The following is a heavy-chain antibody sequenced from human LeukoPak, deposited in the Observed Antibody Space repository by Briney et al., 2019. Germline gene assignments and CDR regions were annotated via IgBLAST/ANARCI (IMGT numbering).Heavy chain of an antibody. Sequence: GGSLRLSCSASGFTFSRYAMHWVRQAPGKGLEWVALISYDANIGSNKYYADSVKGRFTISRDNSKNTLYLQMNSLRAEDTAVYYCARDGGYDFWSGYYQDYWGQGTLVTVSS. D-gene: IGHD3-3*01. CDR2: ISYDANIGSNK. J-gene: IGHJ4*02. CDR1: GFTFSRYA. CDR3: ARDGGYDFWSGYYQDY. V-gene: IGHV3-30-3*01.